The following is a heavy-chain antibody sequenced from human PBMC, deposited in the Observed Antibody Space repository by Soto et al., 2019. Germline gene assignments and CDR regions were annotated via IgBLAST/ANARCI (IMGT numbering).Heavy chain of an antibody. D-gene: IGHD3-3*01. CDR3: ARGAIFGYWFDP. J-gene: IGHJ5*02. V-gene: IGHV4-30-4*01. CDR1: GGSISSGDYY. Sequence: PSETLSLTCTVSGGSISSGDYYWSWIRQPPGKGLEWIGYIYYSGSTYYNPSLKSRVTISVDTPKNQFSLKLSSVTAADTAVYYCARGAIFGYWFDPWGQGTLVTVSS. CDR2: IYYSGST.